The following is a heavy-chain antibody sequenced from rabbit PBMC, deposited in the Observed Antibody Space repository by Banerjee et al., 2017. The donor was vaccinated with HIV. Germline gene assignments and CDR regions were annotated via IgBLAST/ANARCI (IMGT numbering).Heavy chain of an antibody. V-gene: IGHV1S47*01. CDR1: GFSLSSYW. CDR3: ARDVHAGISLYFNL. D-gene: IGHD4-2*01. CDR2: ITYDGNT. J-gene: IGHJ4*01. Sequence: QEQLKETGGGLVQPGGSLTLSCKASGFSLSSYWMYWVRQAPGKGLEWIGCITYDGNTYYASWAKGRFTISRNTNLNTVALQMTSLTAADTATYFCARDVHAGISLYFNLWGQGTLVTVS.